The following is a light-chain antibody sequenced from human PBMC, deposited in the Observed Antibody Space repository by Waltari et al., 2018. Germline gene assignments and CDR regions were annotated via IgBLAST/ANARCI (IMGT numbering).Light chain of an antibody. CDR1: SSDVGSYNL. V-gene: IGLV2-23*01. Sequence: QSALTQPASVSGFPGQSITISCTGTSSDVGSYNLVSWYQQYPGKAPKLMIYDGSKRPSGVSNRLSSSKSGNTASLTISGLQAEDEADYYCCSYADSSTLVFGGGTKLTVL. CDR3: CSYADSSTLV. CDR2: DGS. J-gene: IGLJ3*02.